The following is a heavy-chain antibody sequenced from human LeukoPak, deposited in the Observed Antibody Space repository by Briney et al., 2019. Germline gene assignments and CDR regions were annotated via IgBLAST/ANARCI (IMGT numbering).Heavy chain of an antibody. Sequence: GGSLRLSCAASGFTFRIYSMNWVRQAPGKGLEWVSSISGSDNSIYYADSVKGRFTISRDNAKNSLYLQMNSLRAEDTAVYYCARDRITMVRGPLGGYDAFDIGGQGTMVTVSS. J-gene: IGHJ3*02. CDR3: ARDRITMVRGPLGGYDAFDI. D-gene: IGHD3-10*01. CDR1: GFTFRIYS. V-gene: IGHV3-21*01. CDR2: ISGSDNSI.